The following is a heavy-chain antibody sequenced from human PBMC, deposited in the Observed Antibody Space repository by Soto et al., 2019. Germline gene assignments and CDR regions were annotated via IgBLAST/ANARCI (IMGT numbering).Heavy chain of an antibody. Sequence: AASVKVSCKVSGYTFSNYGVNWVRQAPGQGLEWLGYIMAYNNNPHYAQKFVGRVTMTADTSTSTAFLELRSLTSDDTAVYYCARGGMGKSYWTLDSWGQGTQVTVSS. J-gene: IGHJ4*02. V-gene: IGHV1-18*01. CDR3: ARGGMGKSYWTLDS. CDR2: IMAYNNNP. CDR1: GYTFSNYG. D-gene: IGHD1-26*01.